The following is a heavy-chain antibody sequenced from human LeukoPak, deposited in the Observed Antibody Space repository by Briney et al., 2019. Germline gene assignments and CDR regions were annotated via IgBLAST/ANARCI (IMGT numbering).Heavy chain of an antibody. J-gene: IGHJ4*02. D-gene: IGHD3-22*01. V-gene: IGHV3-23*01. Sequence: PGGSLGLSCAASGFTFSSYAMTWVRQAPGKGLEWVSTISGGGGRTHYADPVKGRFIISRDNSMNTLYLQVRSLRAEDTAVYYCAKDPTYYCDGSNYCYLDYWGQGTLVTVSS. CDR1: GFTFSSYA. CDR3: AKDPTYYCDGSNYCYLDY. CDR2: ISGGGGRT.